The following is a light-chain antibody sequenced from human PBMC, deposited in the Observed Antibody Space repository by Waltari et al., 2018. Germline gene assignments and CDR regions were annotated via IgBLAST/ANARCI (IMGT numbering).Light chain of an antibody. CDR1: SSDIGAFNF. CDR2: DVS. Sequence: QSGLTQPASVSGSPGQSITISCAATSSDIGAFNFISWYQQRPGKAPELLVYDVSHRPSGVSTRFSGSKSDNTAALTISGLQVEDEAVYYCSSFSSSTAGIFGGGTKVTVL. J-gene: IGLJ2*01. CDR3: SSFSSSTAGI. V-gene: IGLV2-14*01.